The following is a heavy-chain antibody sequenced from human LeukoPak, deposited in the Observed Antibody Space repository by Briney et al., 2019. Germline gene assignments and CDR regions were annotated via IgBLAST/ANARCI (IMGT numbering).Heavy chain of an antibody. CDR2: IKQDGSEK. Sequence: PGGSLRLSCAGSGFTFNSYWMSWVRQAPGKGLEWVANIKQDGSEKDYLDSVKGRFTISRDNTKNSLYLQMNSLRAEDTAVYYCTRDRGSGSVVHYYYYMDVWGKGTTVTVSS. CDR3: TRDRGSGSVVHYYYYMDV. J-gene: IGHJ6*03. D-gene: IGHD1-26*01. CDR1: GFTFNSYW. V-gene: IGHV3-7*01.